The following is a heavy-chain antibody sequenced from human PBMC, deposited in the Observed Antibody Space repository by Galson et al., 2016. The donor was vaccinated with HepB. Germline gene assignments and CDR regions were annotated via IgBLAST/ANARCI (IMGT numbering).Heavy chain of an antibody. Sequence: SLRLSCAASGFTFSNYYMHWVRQAPGRGLEWGSSISSSSKYIYYADSMKGRFTISRDNANNSLFLQMESLRADDTAVYYCARDRGIAAGGWFDPWGQGTQVTVSS. J-gene: IGHJ5*02. D-gene: IGHD6-13*01. CDR2: ISSSSKYI. V-gene: IGHV3-21*01. CDR1: GFTFSNYY. CDR3: ARDRGIAAGGWFDP.